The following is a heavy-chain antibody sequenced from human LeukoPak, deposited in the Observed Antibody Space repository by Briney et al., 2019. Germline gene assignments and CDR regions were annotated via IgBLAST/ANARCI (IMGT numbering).Heavy chain of an antibody. J-gene: IGHJ6*02. CDR1: GDSFSSNSAA. Sequence: SQTLSLTCAISGDSFSSNSAAWAWVRQSPTRGVEWLGRTYYMSKWYNDYAVSVKSRLTINPHTSKNQFSLQLNSVTPEDTAVYYCARGRSSYYGMDVWGQGATVTVSS. D-gene: IGHD1-1*01. V-gene: IGHV6-1*01. CDR2: TYYMSKWYN. CDR3: ARGRSSYYGMDV.